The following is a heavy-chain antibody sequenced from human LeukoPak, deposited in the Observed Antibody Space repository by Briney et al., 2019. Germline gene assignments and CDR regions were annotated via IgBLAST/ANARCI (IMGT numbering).Heavy chain of an antibody. D-gene: IGHD3-9*01. Sequence: SETLSLTCTVSGGSISSSSYYWGWIRQPPGKGLEWIGSIYYSGSTYYNPSLKSRVTISVDTSKNQFSLKLSSVTAADTAVYYCARRKHVLRYFDWLAPEWYFDLWGRGTLVTVSS. CDR3: ARRKHVLRYFDWLAPEWYFDL. CDR2: IYYSGST. J-gene: IGHJ2*01. V-gene: IGHV4-39*01. CDR1: GGSISSSSYY.